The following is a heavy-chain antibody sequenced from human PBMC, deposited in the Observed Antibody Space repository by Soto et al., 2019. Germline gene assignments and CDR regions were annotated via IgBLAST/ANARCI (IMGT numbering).Heavy chain of an antibody. Sequence: ASVKVSCKASGYTFTSYDINWVRQATGQGLEWMGWMNPNSGNTVYAQRFQGRVTMTRNTSISTAYMELSSLRSEDTAVSYCARGRNLFDFWGQGTLVIVSS. CDR1: GYTFTSYD. CDR2: MNPNSGNT. J-gene: IGHJ5*01. V-gene: IGHV1-8*01. CDR3: ARGRNLFDF.